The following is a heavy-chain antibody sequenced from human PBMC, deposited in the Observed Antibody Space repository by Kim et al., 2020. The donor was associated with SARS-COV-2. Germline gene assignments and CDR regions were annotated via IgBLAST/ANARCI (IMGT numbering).Heavy chain of an antibody. CDR1: GGSISSSSYY. CDR3: ARQAGKTPAGPIDY. J-gene: IGHJ4*02. D-gene: IGHD2-2*01. CDR2: IYYSGST. V-gene: IGHV4-39*01. Sequence: SETLSLTCIVSGGSISSSSYYWGWIRQPPGKGLEWIGSIYYSGSTYYNLSLKSRVTISVDTSKNQFSLKVSSVTAADTAVYYCARQAGKTPAGPIDYWGQGTLVTVSS.